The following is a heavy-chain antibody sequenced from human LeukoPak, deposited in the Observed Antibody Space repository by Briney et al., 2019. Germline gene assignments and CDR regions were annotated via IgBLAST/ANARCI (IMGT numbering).Heavy chain of an antibody. CDR1: GFTFSSYG. CDR3: AKDYRAGDTAMVTIDY. Sequence: GGSLRLSCAASGFTFSSYGMHWVRQAPGKGLEWVAVISYDGSNKYYADSVKGRFTISRDNSKNTLYLQMNSLRAEDTAVYYCAKDYRAGDTAMVTIDYWGQGTLVTVSS. D-gene: IGHD5-18*01. J-gene: IGHJ4*02. V-gene: IGHV3-30*18. CDR2: ISYDGSNK.